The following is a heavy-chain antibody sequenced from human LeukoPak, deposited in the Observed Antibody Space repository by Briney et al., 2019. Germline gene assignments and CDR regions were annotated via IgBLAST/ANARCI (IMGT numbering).Heavy chain of an antibody. CDR2: IISKADSYTT. J-gene: IGHJ4*02. V-gene: IGHV3-73*01. D-gene: IGHD6-13*01. CDR3: RAAADLNDY. Sequence: GASLRLSCAASGFTFSGSAKHWVRQASGQGLEWLGRIISKADSYTTAYAESVKGRFIVSRDDSKNTAYLQMNSLKTEDTAVYYCRAAADLNDYWGQGTLVTVSS. CDR1: GFTFSGSA.